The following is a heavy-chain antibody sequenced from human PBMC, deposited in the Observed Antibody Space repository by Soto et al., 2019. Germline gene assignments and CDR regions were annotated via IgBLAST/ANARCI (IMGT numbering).Heavy chain of an antibody. CDR3: ARTVDFFDY. V-gene: IGHV4-31*03. Sequence: PSETLSLTCSVSGVSLNSGTYYWIWIRQHPGKGLEWIGYIFYSGSTDYNPSLKSRVNISVDTSKNQFSLKLSSVTAADTAVYYCARTVDFFDYWGQGTVVTVYS. D-gene: IGHD6-19*01. CDR2: IFYSGST. J-gene: IGHJ4*02. CDR1: GVSLNSGTYY.